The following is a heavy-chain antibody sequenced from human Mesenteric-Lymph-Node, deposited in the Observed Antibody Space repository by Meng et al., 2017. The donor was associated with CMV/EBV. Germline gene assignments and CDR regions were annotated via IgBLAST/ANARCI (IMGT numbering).Heavy chain of an antibody. V-gene: IGHV3-23*03. D-gene: IGHD2-2*01. CDR3: ARDRCGTTSCYDNYPNLGDWFDP. J-gene: IGHJ5*02. CDR2: IYSGGGST. CDR1: GFTFSSYG. Sequence: GESLKISCAASGFTFSSYGMHWVRQAPGKGLEWVSVIYSGGGSTDHADSVKGRFTISRDNSKNIVYLQMNSLRVEDTAVYYCARDRCGTTSCYDNYPNLGDWFDPWGQGILVTVSS.